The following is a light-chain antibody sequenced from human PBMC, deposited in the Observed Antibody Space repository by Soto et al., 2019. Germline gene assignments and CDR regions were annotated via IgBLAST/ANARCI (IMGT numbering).Light chain of an antibody. V-gene: IGLV1-44*01. CDR3: AAWDDSLNGCV. CDR1: SSNIGTYR. Sequence: QSVLTQPPSASGTPGQRVTISCSGSSSNIGTYRVSWYQHFPGTAPRLLIYSDNQRPSGVPDRFSASTSGASASLAISGLQSEDEAYFYCAAWDDSLNGCVFGTGTKVTVL. CDR2: SDN. J-gene: IGLJ1*01.